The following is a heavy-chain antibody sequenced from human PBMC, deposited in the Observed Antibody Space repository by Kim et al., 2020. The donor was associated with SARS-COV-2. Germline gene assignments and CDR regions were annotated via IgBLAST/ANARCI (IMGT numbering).Heavy chain of an antibody. V-gene: IGHV3-21*01. CDR1: GFKLYEYN. D-gene: IGHD4-4*01. Sequence: GGSLRLSCTSAGFKLYEYNLNWVRQAPGKGPEWVASITSGRSDVFYADSVRGRFTISRDAVKNSLFLQMNDLGAEDTAVYYCAREDDSHYFPKYWGQGVRVTVSP. CDR3: AREDDSHYFPKY. CDR2: ITSGRSDV. J-gene: IGHJ4*02.